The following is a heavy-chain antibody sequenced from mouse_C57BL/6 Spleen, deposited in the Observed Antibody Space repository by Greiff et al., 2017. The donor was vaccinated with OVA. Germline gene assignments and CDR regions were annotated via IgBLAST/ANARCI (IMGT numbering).Heavy chain of an antibody. CDR3: ARGYDGFPFDD. CDR1: GYTFTDYY. D-gene: IGHD2-3*01. J-gene: IGHJ2*01. V-gene: IGHV1-22*01. Sequence: EVQLQQSGPELVKPGASVKMSCKASGYTFTDYYMHWVKQSHGKSLEWIGYINPNHGGTSYNQKFQGKATLTVNKSSSTAYMELRSLTSEDSAVYNCARGYDGFPFDDWGKGTTLTVSS. CDR2: INPNHGGT.